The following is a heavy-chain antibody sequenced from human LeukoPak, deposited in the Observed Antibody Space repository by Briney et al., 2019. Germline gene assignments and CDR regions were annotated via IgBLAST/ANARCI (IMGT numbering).Heavy chain of an antibody. Sequence: ASVKVSCKASGYTLTGYYMHWVRQAPGEGLEWMGWISAYTGNTNYAQKLQGRVTMTTDTSTSTAYMELRSLRSDDTAVYYCAREVSTLFDYWGQGTLVTVSS. CDR3: AREVSTLFDY. J-gene: IGHJ4*02. CDR1: GYTLTGYY. V-gene: IGHV1-18*04. CDR2: ISAYTGNT. D-gene: IGHD5/OR15-5a*01.